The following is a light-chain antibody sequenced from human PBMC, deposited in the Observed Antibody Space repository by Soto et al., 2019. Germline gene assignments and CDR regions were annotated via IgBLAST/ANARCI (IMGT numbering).Light chain of an antibody. CDR1: SSDVGAYNY. J-gene: IGLJ2*01. CDR3: SSYAGRNNLV. Sequence: QAVVAQPPSASASPGQSITISCTGTSSDVGAYNYVSWYQHHPAKAPKVVIYEVTKRPSGVPDRFSGSKSGNTAYLTVSGLQADDEADYYCSSYAGRNNLVFGGGTKLTVL. V-gene: IGLV2-8*01. CDR2: EVT.